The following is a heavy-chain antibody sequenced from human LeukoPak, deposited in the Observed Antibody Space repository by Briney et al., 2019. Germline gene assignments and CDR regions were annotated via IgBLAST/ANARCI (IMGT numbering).Heavy chain of an antibody. CDR3: AADMGGLGWRRGESFDY. V-gene: IGHV1-58*01. CDR1: GPTFTSSA. CDR2: IVVGSGNT. J-gene: IGHJ4*02. Sequence: APGKPSGKASGPTFTSSAVQWWRQARGQRLRCRGWIVVGSGNTYYAQKFQERVTITRDMYTSTAYMELSSLRSEDTAVYYCAADMGGLGWRRGESFDYWGQGALVTVSS. D-gene: IGHD3-16*01.